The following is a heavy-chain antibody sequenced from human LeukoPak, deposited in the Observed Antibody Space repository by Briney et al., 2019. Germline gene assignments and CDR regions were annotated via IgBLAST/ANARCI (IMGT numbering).Heavy chain of an antibody. CDR3: ARDYGSSYYYYFWMDG. J-gene: IGHJ6*02. Sequence: GSLRLSCAASGFTFSTYSMNWVRQAPGKGLEWVSSISGSSTYIHYAGSVKGRFTVSRDNAKNSLYLQMNSLRAEDTAVYYCARDYGSSYYYYFWMDGWSQGRTLTV. D-gene: IGHD3-10*01. CDR2: ISGSSTYI. V-gene: IGHV3-21*01. CDR1: GFTFSTYS.